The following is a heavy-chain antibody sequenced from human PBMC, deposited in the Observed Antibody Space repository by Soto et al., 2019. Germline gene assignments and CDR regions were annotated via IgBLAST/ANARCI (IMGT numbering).Heavy chain of an antibody. D-gene: IGHD5-18*01. CDR3: ARDRGYSYGHYYYYYGMDV. Sequence: SETLSLTCTFSCGSIISYYWSWIRQPPGKGLEWIGYIYYSGSTNYNPSLKSRVTISVDTSKNQFSLKPSSVTAADTAVYYCARDRGYSYGHYYYYYGMDVWGQGTTVTVSS. CDR2: IYYSGST. J-gene: IGHJ6*02. CDR1: CGSIISYY. V-gene: IGHV4-59*01.